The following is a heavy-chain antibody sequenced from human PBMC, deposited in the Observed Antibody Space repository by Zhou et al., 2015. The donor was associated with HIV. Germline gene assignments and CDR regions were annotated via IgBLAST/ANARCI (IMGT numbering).Heavy chain of an antibody. J-gene: IGHJ5*02. CDR3: ARVMVRRPNWFRP. CDR1: GYTFTNYD. V-gene: IGHV1-8*01. D-gene: IGHD3-10*01. Sequence: QVQLVQSGAEVKKPGASVKVSCKASGYTFTNYDINWVRQATGQGLEWMGWMNPNSGNTGYPQNFQGRVTMTRNTSVSTAYMELSSLRPEDAAVYYCARVMVRRPNWFRPVGPREPWSTVS. CDR2: MNPNSGNT.